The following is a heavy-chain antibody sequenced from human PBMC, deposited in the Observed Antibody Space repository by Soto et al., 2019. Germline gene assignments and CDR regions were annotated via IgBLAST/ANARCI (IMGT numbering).Heavy chain of an antibody. CDR1: AVTFNNYA. D-gene: IGHD3-22*01. CDR3: AKSRYSDSSGDFYDY. Sequence: XGSLILSCAAAAVTFNNYAMSWVRQAPGKGLEWVSGIGGSGRTTYYADSVKGRFTISRDNSNNTLFLQMNSLRAEDTAVYYCAKSRYSDSSGDFYDYWGQGTLVTVSS. J-gene: IGHJ4*02. CDR2: IGGSGRTT. V-gene: IGHV3-23*01.